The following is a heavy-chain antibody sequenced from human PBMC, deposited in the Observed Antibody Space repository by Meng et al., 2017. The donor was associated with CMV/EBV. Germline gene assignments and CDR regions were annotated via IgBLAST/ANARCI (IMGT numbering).Heavy chain of an antibody. D-gene: IGHD1-26*01. CDR2: IYYSGST. CDR1: GGSISSSSYY. CDR3: ASIVGAQDY. J-gene: IGHJ4*02. V-gene: IGHV4-39*07. Sequence: LQLQESRSGLVKPSATLSLTCTVSGGSISSSSYYWGWIRQPPGKGLEWIGSIYYSGSTYYNPSLKSRVTISVDTSKNQFSLKLSSVTAADTAVYYCASIVGAQDYWGQGTLVT.